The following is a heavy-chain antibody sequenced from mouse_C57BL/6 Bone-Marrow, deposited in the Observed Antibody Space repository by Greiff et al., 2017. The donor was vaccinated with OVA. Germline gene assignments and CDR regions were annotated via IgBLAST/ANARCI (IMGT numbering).Heavy chain of an antibody. D-gene: IGHD1-1*01. CDR1: GYTFTNYW. J-gene: IGHJ3*01. CDR2: IYPGGGYT. Sequence: QVQLQQSGAELVRPGTSVKMSCKASGYTFTNYWIGWAKQRPGHGLEWIGDIYPGGGYTNYNEKFKGKAPLTADKTSSTAYMQFSSLTSEDSASYYCADYYGSSLGFAYWGQGTLVTVSA. CDR3: ADYYGSSLGFAY. V-gene: IGHV1-63*01.